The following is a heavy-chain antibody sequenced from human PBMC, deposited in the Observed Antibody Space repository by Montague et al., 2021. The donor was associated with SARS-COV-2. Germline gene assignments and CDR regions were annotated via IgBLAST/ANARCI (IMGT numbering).Heavy chain of an antibody. J-gene: IGHJ2*01. CDR1: GGSINHY. D-gene: IGHD2-8*01. Sequence: SETLSLTCTVSGGSINHYWSWIRQPPRKGLEWIGYIYYDGSSSYNPSLRSRVTISMQTSRNQVSLRLSSVTAADTALYYCARSQWHNWYFDLWGRGTLVTVSS. CDR2: IYYDGSS. CDR3: ARSQWHNWYFDL. V-gene: IGHV4-59*11.